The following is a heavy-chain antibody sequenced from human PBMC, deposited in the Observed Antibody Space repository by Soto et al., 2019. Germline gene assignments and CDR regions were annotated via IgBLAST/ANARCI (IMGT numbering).Heavy chain of an antibody. CDR1: GGSISGSSDY. J-gene: IGHJ4*02. Sequence: PSEGLLLTSTVSGGSISGSSDYCGGIRQPPGKGLEWIGSIYYSGSIHYTASLKTRATISVDKSRNQFSLQLTSVTAADTALYFCARHDNMTLGSQYLDSWGPGTLVTVSS. CDR2: IYYSGSI. D-gene: IGHD1-1*01. V-gene: IGHV4-39*07. CDR3: ARHDNMTLGSQYLDS.